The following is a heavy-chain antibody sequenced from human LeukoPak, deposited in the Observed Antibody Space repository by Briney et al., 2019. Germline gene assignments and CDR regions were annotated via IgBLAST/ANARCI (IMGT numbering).Heavy chain of an antibody. V-gene: IGHV3-74*01. J-gene: IGHJ4*02. CDR2: INSDGSTT. Sequence: GGSLRLSCAASGFTFSSYWMHWVRQVPGKGLVWVSRINSDGSTTSYADSVKGRFTISRDNAKNTLYLQMNSLRAEDTAVYYCAKDLGHQLPDYYFDYWGQGTLVTVSS. CDR1: GFTFSSYW. D-gene: IGHD2-2*01. CDR3: AKDLGHQLPDYYFDY.